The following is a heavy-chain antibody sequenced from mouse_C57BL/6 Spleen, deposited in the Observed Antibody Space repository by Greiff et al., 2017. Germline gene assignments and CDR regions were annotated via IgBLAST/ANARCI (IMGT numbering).Heavy chain of an antibody. CDR2: INPYNGDT. J-gene: IGHJ1*03. V-gene: IGHV1-20*01. CDR3: ARREGDWYFDV. CDR1: GYSFTGYF. Sequence: AHVKQSGPELVKPGDSVKISCKASGYSFTGYFMNWVMQSHGKSLEWIGRINPYNGDTFYNQKFKGKATLTVDKSSSTAHMELRSLTSEDSAVYYCARREGDWYFDVWGTGTTVTVSS.